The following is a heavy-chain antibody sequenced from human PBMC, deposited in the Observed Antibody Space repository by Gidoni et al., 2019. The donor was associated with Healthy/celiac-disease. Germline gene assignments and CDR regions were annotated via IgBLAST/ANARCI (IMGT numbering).Heavy chain of an antibody. Sequence: QLQLQESGPGLVKPSQPLSLTCPVSGCSITSGDYYWSWIRQPPGKGLEWIGYIYYSGSTYYNPSLKSRVTISVDTSKNQCSLKLSSVTAADTAVDYCARAPGSWGGYYFDYWGQGTLVTVSS. CDR1: GCSITSGDYY. CDR2: IYYSGST. V-gene: IGHV4-30-4*01. J-gene: IGHJ4*02. D-gene: IGHD3-16*01. CDR3: ARAPGSWGGYYFDY.